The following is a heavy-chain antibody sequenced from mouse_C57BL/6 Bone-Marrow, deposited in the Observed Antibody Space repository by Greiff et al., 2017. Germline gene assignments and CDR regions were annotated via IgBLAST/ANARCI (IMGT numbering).Heavy chain of an antibody. CDR3: EREGGTGTRELDFDY. J-gene: IGHJ2*01. D-gene: IGHD4-1*01. CDR2: INPNNGGT. Sequence: EVQLQQSGPELVKPGASVKISCKASGYTFTDYYMNWVKQSHGKSLEWIGDINPNNGGTSYNQKLKGKATLTVDKSSSTAYMELRSLTSEDSAVYYCEREGGTGTRELDFDYWGQGTTLTVSS. V-gene: IGHV1-26*01. CDR1: GYTFTDYY.